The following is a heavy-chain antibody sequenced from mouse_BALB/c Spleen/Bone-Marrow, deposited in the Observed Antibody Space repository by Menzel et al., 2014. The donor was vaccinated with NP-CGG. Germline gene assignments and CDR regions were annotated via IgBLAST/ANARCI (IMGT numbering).Heavy chain of an antibody. CDR1: GFSFSDHC. D-gene: IGHD2-14*01. J-gene: IGHJ3*01. CDR2: ISDGGCHT. V-gene: IGHV5-4*02. CDR3: ARDGDYRYAWFSD. Sequence: EVQVVESGGRLEKSGVFLKLSCAASGFSFSDHCMYWVRQTPEKRLEWVATISDGGCHTFYSDRVKGRFTISRDNAKNNLYLQMSSLKSEDTAMYHCARDGDYRYAWFSDWGEGCPVTVSA.